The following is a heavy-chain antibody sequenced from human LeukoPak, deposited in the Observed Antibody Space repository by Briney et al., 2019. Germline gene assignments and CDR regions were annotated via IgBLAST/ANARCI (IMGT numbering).Heavy chain of an antibody. D-gene: IGHD4-17*01. CDR1: GYTFTSYD. CDR3: ASPAMTTVTPGAFDI. V-gene: IGHV1-8*01. Sequence: EASVKVSCKASGYTFTSYDINWVRQATGQGLEWMGWMSPNSGNTGYAQKFQGRVTMTRNTSISTAYMELSSLRSEDTAVYYCASPAMTTVTPGAFDIRGQGTMVTVSS. CDR2: MSPNSGNT. J-gene: IGHJ3*02.